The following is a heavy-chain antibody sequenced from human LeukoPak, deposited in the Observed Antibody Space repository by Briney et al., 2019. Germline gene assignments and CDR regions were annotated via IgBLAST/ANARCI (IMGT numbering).Heavy chain of an antibody. J-gene: IGHJ4*02. Sequence: GGSLRLSCAASGFTFSDYFMTWIRRAPGKGLEWVTYISGDARRMFYADSVKGRFTISRDNSKSTLYVQMNSLRAEDTAVYYCAKSTSFYLDSWGQGTLVTVSS. V-gene: IGHV3-11*01. CDR1: GFTFSDYF. CDR3: AKSTSFYLDS. CDR2: ISGDARRM.